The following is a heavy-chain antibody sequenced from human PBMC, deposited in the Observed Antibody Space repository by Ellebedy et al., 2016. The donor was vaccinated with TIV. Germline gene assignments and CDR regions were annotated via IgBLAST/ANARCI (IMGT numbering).Heavy chain of an antibody. V-gene: IGHV5-51*01. CDR2: IYPGDSDT. D-gene: IGHD3-22*01. CDR3: ARLPTRGYYYDSSGYYYADAFDI. J-gene: IGHJ3*02. CDR1: GYTFTNYW. Sequence: GESLKISXKAFGYTFTNYWIGWVRQMPGKGLEWMGIIYPGDSDTRYSPSFQGQVTISADKSISTAYLQWSSLKASDTAMYYCARLPTRGYYYDSSGYYYADAFDIWGQGTMVTVSS.